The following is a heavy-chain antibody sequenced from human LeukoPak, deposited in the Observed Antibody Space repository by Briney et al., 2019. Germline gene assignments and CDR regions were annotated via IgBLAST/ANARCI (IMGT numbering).Heavy chain of an antibody. CDR1: AFTFSSYN. CDR3: ARDLRFWSGYYYF. Sequence: GGSLRLSCAASAFTFSSYNMNWVRQAPGKGLEWVSSISSSSSYIYYADSVKGRFTISRDNAKNSPYLQMNSLRAEDTAVYYCARDLRFWSGYYYFWGQGTLVTVSS. V-gene: IGHV3-21*01. J-gene: IGHJ4*02. CDR2: ISSSSSYI. D-gene: IGHD3-3*01.